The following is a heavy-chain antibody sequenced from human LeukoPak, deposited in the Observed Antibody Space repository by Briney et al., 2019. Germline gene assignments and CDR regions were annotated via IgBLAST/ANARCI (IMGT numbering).Heavy chain of an antibody. CDR1: GDSVRTNNYY. J-gene: IGHJ4*02. CDR3: ARATCTNGVCYPRPFDY. V-gene: IGHV4-61*01. D-gene: IGHD2-8*01. CDR2: IHYSGNT. Sequence: SETLSLTCTVSGDSVRTNNYYWSWIRRPPGEGLEWIGYIHYSGNTNYNTSLKSRVTISIDTSKNQFSLKLSSVTAADTAVYYCARATCTNGVCYPRPFDYWGQGTLVTVSS.